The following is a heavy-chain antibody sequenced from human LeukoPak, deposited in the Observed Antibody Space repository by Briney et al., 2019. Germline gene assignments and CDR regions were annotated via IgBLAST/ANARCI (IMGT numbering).Heavy chain of an antibody. V-gene: IGHV4-39*01. Sequence: SETLSLTCTVSGGSISSCTYYWGWIRQSPGKGLVWIGNIYYRGSTYYNPSLKSRVTISVDTSKNQFSLNLSSVTAADTAVYYCVLFAGSWIGPDYWGQGTLVTVSS. J-gene: IGHJ4*02. D-gene: IGHD6-13*01. CDR3: VLFAGSWIGPDY. CDR2: IYYRGST. CDR1: GGSISSCTYY.